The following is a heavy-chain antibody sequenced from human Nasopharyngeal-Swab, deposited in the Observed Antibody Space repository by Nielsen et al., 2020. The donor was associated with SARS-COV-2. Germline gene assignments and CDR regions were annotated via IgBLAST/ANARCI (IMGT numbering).Heavy chain of an antibody. J-gene: IGHJ3*02. CDR1: GFTFSRYW. V-gene: IGHV3-74*01. Sequence: GESLKISCAASGFTFSRYWMHWVRQAPGKGLVWVSRINSAGSSTIYADSVKGRFTISRDNSKNTLYLQMNSLRAEDTAVYYCAKDRNTMIVVVITGQGAFDIWGQGQWSPSLQ. CDR3: AKDRNTMIVVVITGQGAFDI. CDR2: INSAGSST. D-gene: IGHD3-22*01.